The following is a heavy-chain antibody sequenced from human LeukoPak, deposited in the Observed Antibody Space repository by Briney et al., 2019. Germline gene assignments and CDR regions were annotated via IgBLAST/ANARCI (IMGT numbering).Heavy chain of an antibody. V-gene: IGHV4-61*01. CDR3: ARAVVYYDSSGYYYYYGMDV. J-gene: IGHJ6*02. D-gene: IGHD3-22*01. CDR2: IYYSGST. CDR1: GGSISSGSYY. Sequence: SETLSLTCTVSGGSISSGSYYWSWIRQPPEKGLEWMGYIYYSGSTNYNPSLKSRVTISVDTSKNQFSLKLSSLTAADTAVYYCARAVVYYDSSGYYYYYGMDVWGQGTTVTVSS.